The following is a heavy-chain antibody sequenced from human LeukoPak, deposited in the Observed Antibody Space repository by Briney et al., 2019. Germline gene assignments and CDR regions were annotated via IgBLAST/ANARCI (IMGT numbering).Heavy chain of an antibody. D-gene: IGHD3-22*01. CDR1: GGSITSYY. J-gene: IGHJ3*02. CDR3: ASQVVVNAFDI. V-gene: IGHV4-59*01. Sequence: SETLSLTCTVSGGSITSYYWSWIRQPPGKGLEWIAYIYFTGTTNYNPSLKSRGTISVDTSKNQFSLKLSSVTAADTATYYCASQVVVNAFDIWGQGRMVTVSS. CDR2: IYFTGTT.